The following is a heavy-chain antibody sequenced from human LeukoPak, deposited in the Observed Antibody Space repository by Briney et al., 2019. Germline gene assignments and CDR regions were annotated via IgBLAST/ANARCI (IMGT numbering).Heavy chain of an antibody. J-gene: IGHJ4*02. CDR1: GYRFTSYW. CDR3: ARGLGYSGSRYFDY. CDR2: IYPGDSDT. D-gene: IGHD6-13*01. V-gene: IGHV5-51*01. Sequence: RGESLKISCKGSGYRFTSYWIAWVRQMPGKGLESMGIIYPGDSDTRYSPSFQGQVTISADKSISTAYLQWSSLKASDTAMYYCARGLGYSGSRYFDYWGQGTLVTVSS.